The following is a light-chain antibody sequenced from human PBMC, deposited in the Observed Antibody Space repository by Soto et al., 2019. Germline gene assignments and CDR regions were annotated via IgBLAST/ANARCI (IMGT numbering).Light chain of an antibody. J-gene: IGKJ3*01. Sequence: DIQMTQSPSTLSASVGDRVTITCRASQTISSWLAWYQQKPGKAPKLLIYDASILESGVPSRFSGSGSGTEFTLTISSLQPDDFAAYFCQQYNSYSFTFGPGTKVEIK. CDR2: DAS. CDR1: QTISSW. V-gene: IGKV1-5*01. CDR3: QQYNSYSFT.